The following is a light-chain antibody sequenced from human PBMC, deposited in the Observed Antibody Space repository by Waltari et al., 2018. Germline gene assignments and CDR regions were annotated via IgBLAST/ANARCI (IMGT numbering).Light chain of an antibody. CDR1: QSVSSN. J-gene: IGKJ5*01. CDR3: QQYNRWPPVT. Sequence: ELVMTQSPATLSVSPGETATLSCRASQSVSSNVAWYQKKPGQAPRLLIYDASTRATSIPARFRGSGSGTEFTLTIRSLQSEDFAVYYGQQYNRWPPVTFGQGTRLEIK. V-gene: IGKV3-15*01. CDR2: DAS.